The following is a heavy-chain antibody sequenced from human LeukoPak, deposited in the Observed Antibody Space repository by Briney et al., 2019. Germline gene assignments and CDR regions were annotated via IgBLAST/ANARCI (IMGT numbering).Heavy chain of an antibody. CDR1: GFTFSSSN. CDR3: AKKRLDSITIFGVVRDYFDY. CDR2: ISGSGGST. V-gene: IGHV3-23*01. Sequence: GGSLRLSCEASGFTFSSSNMNWVRQAPGKGLEWVSAISGSGGSTYYADSVKGRFTISRDNSKNTLYLQMNSLRAEDTAVYYCAKKRLDSITIFGVVRDYFDYWGQGTLVTVSS. J-gene: IGHJ4*02. D-gene: IGHD3-3*01.